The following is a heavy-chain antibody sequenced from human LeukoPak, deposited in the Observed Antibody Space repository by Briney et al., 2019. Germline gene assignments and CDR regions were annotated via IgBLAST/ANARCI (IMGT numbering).Heavy chain of an antibody. J-gene: IGHJ5*02. CDR2: INPNSGGT. D-gene: IGHD2-2*01. CDR1: GYTFTGYY. V-gene: IGHV1-2*02. Sequence: EASVKVSCKASGYTFTGYYIHWVRQAPGQGLEWMGWINPNSGGTNYAQKFQGRVTMTRDTSISTAYMELSRLRSDDTAVYYCARGPSIVVVPAALEPNWFDPWGQGTLVTVSS. CDR3: ARGPSIVVVPAALEPNWFDP.